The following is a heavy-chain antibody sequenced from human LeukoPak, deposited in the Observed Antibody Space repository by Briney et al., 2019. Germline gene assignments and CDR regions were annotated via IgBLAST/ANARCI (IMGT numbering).Heavy chain of an antibody. CDR3: ARVQLSHAFDI. J-gene: IGHJ3*02. CDR2: IYYSGST. V-gene: IGHV4-59*01. CDR1: GGSISSYY. D-gene: IGHD6-6*01. Sequence: MPSETLSLTCTVSGGSISSYYWSRIRQPPGKGLEWIGYIYYSGSTNYNPSLKSRVTISVDTSKNQFSLKLSSVTAADTAVYYCARVQLSHAFDIWGQGTMVTVSS.